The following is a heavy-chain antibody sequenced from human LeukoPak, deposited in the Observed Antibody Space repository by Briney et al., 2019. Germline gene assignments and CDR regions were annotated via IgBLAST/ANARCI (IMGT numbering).Heavy chain of an antibody. J-gene: IGHJ6*03. CDR2: MNPNSGNT. V-gene: IGHV1-8*01. CDR1: GYTFTSYD. Sequence: GASVKVSCKASGYTFTSYDTNWVLQATGQGLEWMGWMNPNSGNTGYAQKFQGRVTMTRSTSIGTAYMELSNLRSEDTAVYYCARGPYGSGRYPMDVWGKGTTGTVSS. D-gene: IGHD3-10*01. CDR3: ARGPYGSGRYPMDV.